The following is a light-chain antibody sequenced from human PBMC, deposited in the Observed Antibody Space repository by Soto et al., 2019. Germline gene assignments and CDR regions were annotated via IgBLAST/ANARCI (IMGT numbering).Light chain of an antibody. CDR3: AAWDDSLNGVV. J-gene: IGLJ2*01. CDR2: NNN. Sequence: QSVLTQPPSASGTPGQRVTISCSGSSSNIGSNTVNWYQQLPGTAPKLLIYNNNQRPSGVPDRFSGSKSGTSASLAISGLQFEDEADYYCAAWDDSLNGVVFGGGTKVTVL. CDR1: SSNIGSNT. V-gene: IGLV1-44*01.